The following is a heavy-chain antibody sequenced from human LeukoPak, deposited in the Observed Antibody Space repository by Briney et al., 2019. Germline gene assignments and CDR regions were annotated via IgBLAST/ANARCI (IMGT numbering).Heavy chain of an antibody. Sequence: GGSLRLSCAAAGFTFSSYVMHWVRQAPGKGLEWVALISYDGNNKYYADSVKGRFTISRDNSKNTLYLQMDSLRAEDTAVYYCARDPTEETFDYSFDYWGQGTLVTVSS. D-gene: IGHD4-11*01. V-gene: IGHV3-30-3*01. CDR3: ARDPTEETFDYSFDY. CDR1: GFTFSSYV. CDR2: ISYDGNNK. J-gene: IGHJ4*02.